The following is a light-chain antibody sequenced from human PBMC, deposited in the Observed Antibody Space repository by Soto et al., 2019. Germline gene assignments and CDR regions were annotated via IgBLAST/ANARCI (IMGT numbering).Light chain of an antibody. CDR1: QSVSSY. V-gene: IGKV3-11*01. J-gene: IGKJ4*01. Sequence: EIVLTQSPATLSLSPGERATLSCRASQSVSSYLAWYQQKPGQAPGLLIYDASNRATGIPARFSGSGSGTDSTLTISSLEPEDFAVYYCQQRSNWPRLTFGGGTKVEIK. CDR2: DAS. CDR3: QQRSNWPRLT.